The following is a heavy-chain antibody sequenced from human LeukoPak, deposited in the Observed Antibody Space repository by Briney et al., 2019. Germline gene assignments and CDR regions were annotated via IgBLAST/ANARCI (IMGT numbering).Heavy chain of an antibody. J-gene: IGHJ4*02. CDR2: IYDGDSNT. Sequence: GESLKISFQGSGYRLTSYWIAWVPQASGKGLGGKGIIYDGDSNTRYSPSFQGQVTISADKSISTAYLQWSSLKASDTAMYYCARVSGGDHFDYWGQGTLVTVSS. D-gene: IGHD6-19*01. V-gene: IGHV5-51*01. CDR1: GYRLTSYW. CDR3: ARVSGGDHFDY.